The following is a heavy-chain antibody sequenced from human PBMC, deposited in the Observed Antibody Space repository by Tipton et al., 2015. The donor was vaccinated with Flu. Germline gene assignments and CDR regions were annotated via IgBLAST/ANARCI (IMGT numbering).Heavy chain of an antibody. V-gene: IGHV4-4*07. CDR1: GGSINSYY. Sequence: TLSLTCSVSGGSINSYYWGWIRQPAGTGLEWIGRSSMGGRTNYNPSLKSRVTMSVDLFKNQISLRLSSVTAADTAVYYFARERRGGWPFYDAFDFWGQGTTVTVSS. D-gene: IGHD6-19*01. J-gene: IGHJ3*01. CDR3: ARERRGGWPFYDAFDF. CDR2: SSMGGRT.